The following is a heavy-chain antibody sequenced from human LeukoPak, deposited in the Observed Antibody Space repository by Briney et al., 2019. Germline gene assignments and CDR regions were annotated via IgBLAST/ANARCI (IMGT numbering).Heavy chain of an antibody. D-gene: IGHD7-27*01. V-gene: IGHV1-69*05. J-gene: IGHJ6*03. CDR3: ASSMANWDYYYYYMDV. Sequence: SVKVSCKASGYTFTGYYMHWVRQAPGQGLEWMGGIIPIFGTANYAQKFQGRVTITTDESTSTAYMELSSLRSEDTAVYYCASSMANWDYYYYYMDVWGKGTTVTVSS. CDR1: GYTFTGYY. CDR2: IIPIFGTA.